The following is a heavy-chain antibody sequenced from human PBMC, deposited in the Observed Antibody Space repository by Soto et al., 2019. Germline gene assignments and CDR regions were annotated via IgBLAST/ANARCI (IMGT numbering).Heavy chain of an antibody. Sequence: PXRGLRRTCSASGFTFSDEHMGWVRQVTGKGLEWVSGISGGGSYIFYADSVQGRFSISRDNPKNSLFLEMNSLRVEDTAVYYCARDSDCHSTSCFFPPHVWGQGTTVTLSS. CDR2: ISGGGSYI. J-gene: IGHJ6*02. D-gene: IGHD2-15*01. CDR3: ARDSDCHSTSCFFPPHV. V-gene: IGHV3-21*06. CDR1: GFTFSDEH.